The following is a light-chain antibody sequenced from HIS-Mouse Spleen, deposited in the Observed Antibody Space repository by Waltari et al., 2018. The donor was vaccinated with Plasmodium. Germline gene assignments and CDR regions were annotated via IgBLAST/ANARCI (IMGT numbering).Light chain of an antibody. J-gene: IGLJ1*01. Sequence: QSALTQPASVSGSPGQSITISCTGTSSDVGGYTSVSWYQQHPGKAPKLMIYDVSNRPSGVSNRFSGSKSGNTASLTISGLQAEDEADYYCSSYTSSRGYVFGTGTKVTVL. V-gene: IGLV2-14*03. CDR2: DVS. CDR3: SSYTSSRGYV. CDR1: SSDVGGYTS.